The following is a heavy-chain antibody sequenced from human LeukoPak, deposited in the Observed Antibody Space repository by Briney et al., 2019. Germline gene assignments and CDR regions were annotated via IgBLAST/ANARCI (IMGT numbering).Heavy chain of an antibody. V-gene: IGHV4-34*01. Sequence: KPSETLSLTYAVYGGSFSGYYWRWLRQPPGKGLEWIGEINHSGSTNYNPSLKSRVTISVDTSKNQFSLKLSSVTAADTAVYYCARAHCTNGVCNHANYYYYMDVWGKGTTVTVSS. D-gene: IGHD2-8*01. CDR3: ARAHCTNGVCNHANYYYYMDV. J-gene: IGHJ6*03. CDR2: INHSGST. CDR1: GGSFSGYY.